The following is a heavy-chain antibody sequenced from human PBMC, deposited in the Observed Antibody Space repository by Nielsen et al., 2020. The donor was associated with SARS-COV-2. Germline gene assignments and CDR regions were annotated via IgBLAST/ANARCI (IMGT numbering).Heavy chain of an antibody. CDR2: ISWNSGSI. Sequence: GGSLRLSCAASGFTFDDYAMHWVRQAPGKGLEWVSGISWNSGSIGYADSVKGRFTISRDNAKNSLYLQMNSLRAEDTALYYCAKDSLWFGDLAAFDIWGQGTMVTVSS. J-gene: IGHJ3*02. D-gene: IGHD3-10*01. V-gene: IGHV3-9*01. CDR1: GFTFDDYA. CDR3: AKDSLWFGDLAAFDI.